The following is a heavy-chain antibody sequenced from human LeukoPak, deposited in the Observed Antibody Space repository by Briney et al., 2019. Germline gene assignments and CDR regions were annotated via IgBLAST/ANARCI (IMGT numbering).Heavy chain of an antibody. J-gene: IGHJ4*02. CDR2: TYYSGST. V-gene: IGHV4-39*01. D-gene: IGHD3-22*01. CDR3: ARSYYYDYRQIDY. Sequence: SETLSLTCTVSGDSISTSSYYWGWIRQPPGKGLEWLGSTYYSGSTYYNPSLKSRVTISVDTSKNQFSLNLYSVTAADTAVFYCARSYYYDYRQIDYWGQGTLVTVSS. CDR1: GDSISTSSYY.